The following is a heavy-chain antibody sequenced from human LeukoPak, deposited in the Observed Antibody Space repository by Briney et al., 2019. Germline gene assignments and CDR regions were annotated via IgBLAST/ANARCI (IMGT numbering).Heavy chain of an antibody. V-gene: IGHV4-59*01. CDR2: IYYSGST. D-gene: IGHD4-17*01. CDR1: GGSISSYY. CDR3: ATGYGDFRVEGRYFYS. Sequence: PSETLSLTCTVSGGSISSYYWSWIRQPPGKGLEWIGYIYYSGSTNYNPSLRSRVTISIDTSKKHFFLKLKSVTAADTAVYYCATGYGDFRVEGRYFYSWGQGILVTVSS. J-gene: IGHJ4*02.